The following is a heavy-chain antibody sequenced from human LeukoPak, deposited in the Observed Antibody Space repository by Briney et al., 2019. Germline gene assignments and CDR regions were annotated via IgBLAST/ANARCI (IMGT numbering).Heavy chain of an antibody. D-gene: IGHD5-24*01. Sequence: PGGSLRLSCAPSGFTFNDYAMHWVRQAPGKGLEWVAVISYDGSNKYYADSVKGRFTISRDNSKNTLYLQMNSLRAEDTAVYYCARDGERWLQIGDNWFDPWGQGTLVTVSS. V-gene: IGHV3-30-3*01. CDR1: GFTFNDYA. CDR3: ARDGERWLQIGDNWFDP. J-gene: IGHJ5*02. CDR2: ISYDGSNK.